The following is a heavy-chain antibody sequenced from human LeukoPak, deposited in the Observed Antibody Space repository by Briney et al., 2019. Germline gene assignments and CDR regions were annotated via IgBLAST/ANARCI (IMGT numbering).Heavy chain of an antibody. V-gene: IGHV1-8*02. Sequence: ASVKVSCKASGYTFTSYYMHWVRQATGQGLEWMGWMNPNSGNTGYAQKFQGRVTMTRNTSISTAYMELSSLRSEDTAVYYCARLSASDLFDYWGQGTLVTVSS. J-gene: IGHJ4*02. D-gene: IGHD3-16*02. CDR1: GYTFTSYY. CDR2: MNPNSGNT. CDR3: ARLSASDLFDY.